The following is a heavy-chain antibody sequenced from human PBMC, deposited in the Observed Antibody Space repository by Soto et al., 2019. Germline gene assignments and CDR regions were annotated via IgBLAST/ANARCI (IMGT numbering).Heavy chain of an antibody. CDR3: AKISPYYYDSSGY. J-gene: IGHJ4*02. CDR1: GFTFSSYG. V-gene: IGHV3-30*18. Sequence: QVQLVESGGGVVQPGRSLRLSCAASGFTFSSYGMHWVRQAPGKGLEWVAVISYDGSNKYYADSVKGRFTISRDNSKNTLYLQMNSLRAEDTAVYYCAKISPYYYDSSGYWGQGTLVTVSS. D-gene: IGHD3-22*01. CDR2: ISYDGSNK.